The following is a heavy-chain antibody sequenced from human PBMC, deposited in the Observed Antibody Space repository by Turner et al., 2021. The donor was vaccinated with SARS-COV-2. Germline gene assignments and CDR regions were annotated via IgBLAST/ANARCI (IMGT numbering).Heavy chain of an antibody. D-gene: IGHD5-12*01. V-gene: IGHV1-24*01. CDR1: GYSLTELS. Sequence: QVQLAQSGAEVKKPGASVKVSCKVSGYSLTELSIHWVRQAPGKGLEWMGSRDLEENETSRAQKFQNRISLSEDKSSDTAVMELSGLRFEDTAIYYCSTRWDIVGRANGLDVWGQGTRVTVSS. J-gene: IGHJ6*02. CDR3: STRWDIVGRANGLDV. CDR2: RDLEENET.